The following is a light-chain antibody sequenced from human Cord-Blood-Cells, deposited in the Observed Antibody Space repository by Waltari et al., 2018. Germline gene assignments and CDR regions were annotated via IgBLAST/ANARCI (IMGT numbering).Light chain of an antibody. CDR1: QSISSY. V-gene: IGKV1-39*01. J-gene: IGKJ1*01. Sequence: DIQMTQSPSSLSASVGDRVTITCRASQSISSYLNWYQQKPGKAPKLLIYAASSLQSGVPSRVSGSGSGTDFTLTISSLQPEDFATYYGQQSYSTPWTFGQGTKVEI. CDR3: QQSYSTPWT. CDR2: AAS.